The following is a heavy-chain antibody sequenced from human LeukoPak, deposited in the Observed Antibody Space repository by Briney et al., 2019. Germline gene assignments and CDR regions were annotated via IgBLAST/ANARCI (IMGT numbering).Heavy chain of an antibody. D-gene: IGHD3-10*01. Sequence: GGSLRLSCAASGFTVSSYAMSWVRQAPGKGLEWVSAISGSGGSTYYADSVKGRFTISRDNSKNTLDLQINSLRAEDTAVYYCAKAPQHGSGIPGWYFDLWGRGTLVTVSS. CDR3: AKAPQHGSGIPGWYFDL. V-gene: IGHV3-23*01. CDR1: GFTVSSYA. J-gene: IGHJ2*01. CDR2: ISGSGGST.